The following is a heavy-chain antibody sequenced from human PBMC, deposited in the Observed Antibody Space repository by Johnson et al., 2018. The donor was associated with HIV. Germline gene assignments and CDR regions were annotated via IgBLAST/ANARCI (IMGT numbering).Heavy chain of an antibody. J-gene: IGHJ3*02. CDR1: GFTFSNYA. CDR2: ISYDGSNK. D-gene: IGHD6-19*01. V-gene: IGHV3-30*04. CDR3: AREPGLVAAFDI. Sequence: QVQLVESGGGVVQPWRSLRLSCAASGFTFSNYAMHWVRQAPGKGLEWVAVISYDGSNKYCADSVKGRFTISRDNSKNTLYLQMNSLRAEDTAVYYCAREPGLVAAFDIWGQGTMVTVSS.